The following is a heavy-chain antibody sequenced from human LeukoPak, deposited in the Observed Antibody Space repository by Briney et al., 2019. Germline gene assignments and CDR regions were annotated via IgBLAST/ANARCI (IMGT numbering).Heavy chain of an antibody. CDR1: GLTVSDVW. Sequence: GGSLRLSCAVSGLTVSDVWMNWVRQSAGRGLEWVGRIKSKMAGGTADNAAPVKGRFTISRDDSRNTVDLQMNGLTVEDTALYYCAWGGAQHYESWGQGTLVTVSS. J-gene: IGHJ4*02. CDR2: IKSKMAGGTA. V-gene: IGHV3-15*07. CDR3: AWGGAQHYES. D-gene: IGHD3-16*01.